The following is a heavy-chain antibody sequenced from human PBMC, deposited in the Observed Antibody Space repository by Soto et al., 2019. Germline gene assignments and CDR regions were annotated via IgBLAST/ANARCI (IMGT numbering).Heavy chain of an antibody. CDR2: ITYDGSEK. J-gene: IGHJ4*02. CDR3: AKESSSGYYSTADF. Sequence: QVQLVESGGGVVQPGRSLRLSCAVSGFTLSCCGMHWVRQAPGKGLEWVAVITYDGSEKHYADSGKGRFTISRDTSKNTVDLQMNSLRAEDTAVYYCAKESSSGYYSTADFWGQGILVTVSS. D-gene: IGHD3-22*01. CDR1: GFTLSCCG. V-gene: IGHV3-30*18.